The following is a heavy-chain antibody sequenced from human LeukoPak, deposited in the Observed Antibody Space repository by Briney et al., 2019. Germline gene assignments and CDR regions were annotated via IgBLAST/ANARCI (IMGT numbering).Heavy chain of an antibody. D-gene: IGHD3-9*01. Sequence: ASVKVSCKASGYTFTSYYMHWVRQAPGQGLEWMGIINPSGGSTSYAQKFQGRVTMTRDTSTSTVCMELSSLRSEDTAVYYCARGGYYDILTGYYKDAFDIWGQGTMVTVSS. CDR2: INPSGGST. J-gene: IGHJ3*02. V-gene: IGHV1-46*01. CDR1: GYTFTSYY. CDR3: ARGGYYDILTGYYKDAFDI.